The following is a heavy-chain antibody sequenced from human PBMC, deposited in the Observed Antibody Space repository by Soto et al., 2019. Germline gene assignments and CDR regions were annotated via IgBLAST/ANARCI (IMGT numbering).Heavy chain of an antibody. CDR1: GFTFSSYA. CDR3: YYYYGMDV. CDR2: ISGSGGST. V-gene: IGHV3-23*01. J-gene: IGHJ6*02. Sequence: EVQLLESGGGLVQPGGSLRLSCAASGFTFSSYAMSWVRQAPGKGLEWVSAISGSGGSTYYADSVKGRFTICRDNSKNTLYLQMNSLRAEDTAVYYGYYYYGMDVWGQGTTVTVSS.